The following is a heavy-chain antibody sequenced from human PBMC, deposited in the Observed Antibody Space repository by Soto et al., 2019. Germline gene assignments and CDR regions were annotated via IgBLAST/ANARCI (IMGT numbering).Heavy chain of an antibody. CDR1: GFTFSTYG. CDR2: ISYDGSDK. D-gene: IGHD3-22*01. J-gene: IGHJ3*02. V-gene: IGHV3-30*18. Sequence: GGTLRLSCAASGFTFSTYGMHWVRQAPGTGLEWVAVISYDGSDKYYADSVKGRFTISRDSSKNMLYLQMNSPRAEDTAIYYCAKESDYDNSDYNAFDSWGQRTRFSVAS. CDR3: AKESDYDNSDYNAFDS.